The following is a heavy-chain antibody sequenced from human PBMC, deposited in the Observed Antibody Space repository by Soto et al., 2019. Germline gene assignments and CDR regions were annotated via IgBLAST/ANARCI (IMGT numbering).Heavy chain of an antibody. CDR3: ANYPQVGVVLTWFGDWLSGTSS. D-gene: IGHD3-9*01. CDR1: GFAFYNYA. V-gene: IGHV3-23*01. CDR2: ITGSGDGA. J-gene: IGHJ5*02. Sequence: EVQLLESGGGLVQPGGSLRLSCAASGFAFYNYAMSWVRHAPGKGLEWVSSITGSGDGAYYAASLKGRFTISRDNARNTLYLQMTSLKAEDAAVYYCANYPQVGVVLTWFGDWLSGTSSWGQGTLVPVSS.